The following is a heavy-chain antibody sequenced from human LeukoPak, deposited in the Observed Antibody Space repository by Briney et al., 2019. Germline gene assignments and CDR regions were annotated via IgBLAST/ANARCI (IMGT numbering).Heavy chain of an antibody. Sequence: GGSLRLSCAASGFTFSSYSMTWVRQAPGQGLEWVSSISGSGGSTYHADSVKGRFTISRDISKNTLYLQMNSRRAEDTAAYYCAKSRASSGVAPAGYDYWGQGTLVTVSS. J-gene: IGHJ4*02. CDR2: ISGSGGST. V-gene: IGHV3-23*01. CDR3: AKSRASSGVAPAGYDY. D-gene: IGHD6-13*01. CDR1: GFTFSSYS.